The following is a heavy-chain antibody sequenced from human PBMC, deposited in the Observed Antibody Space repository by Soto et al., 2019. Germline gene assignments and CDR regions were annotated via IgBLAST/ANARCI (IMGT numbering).Heavy chain of an antibody. CDR1: GFSLRTSGVG. Sequence: QITLKESGPTLVKPTQTLTLTCIFSGFSLRTSGVGVDWIRQPPGKALEWLGFIYWNDDKRYSPSLKSRLTITKDTSKNQVVLTMTNMDPVDTATYYCAKSGSSGWYGWFDPWGQGTLVTVSS. CDR2: IYWNDDK. J-gene: IGHJ5*02. V-gene: IGHV2-5*01. D-gene: IGHD6-19*01. CDR3: AKSGSSGWYGWFDP.